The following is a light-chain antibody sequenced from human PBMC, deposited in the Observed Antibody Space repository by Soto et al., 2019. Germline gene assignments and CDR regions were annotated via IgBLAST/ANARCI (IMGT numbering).Light chain of an antibody. J-gene: IGKJ5*01. CDR2: SAS. CDR1: QRINIY. V-gene: IGKV1-33*01. CDR3: QQYDNLPIT. Sequence: DIQMTQSPSSLSTSVGDRVTITCRASQRINIYLNWYRQKPGKAPELLIYSASNLETGVPSRFSGSGSGTDFTFTISSLQPEDIATYYCQQYDNLPITLGQGTRLEIK.